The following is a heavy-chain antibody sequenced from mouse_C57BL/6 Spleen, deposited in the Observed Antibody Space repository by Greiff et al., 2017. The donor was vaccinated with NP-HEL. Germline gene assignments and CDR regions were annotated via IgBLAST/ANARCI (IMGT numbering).Heavy chain of an antibody. CDR3: ARKGSSRGWYFDV. CDR1: GYTFTSYW. J-gene: IGHJ1*03. V-gene: IGHV1-69*01. Sequence: QVQLQQPGAELVMPGASVKLSCKASGYTFTSYWMHWVKQRPGQGLEWIGEIDPSDSYTNYNQKFKGKSTLTVDKSSSTAYMQLSSLTSEDSAVYYCARKGSSRGWYFDVWGTGTTVTVSS. D-gene: IGHD1-1*01. CDR2: IDPSDSYT.